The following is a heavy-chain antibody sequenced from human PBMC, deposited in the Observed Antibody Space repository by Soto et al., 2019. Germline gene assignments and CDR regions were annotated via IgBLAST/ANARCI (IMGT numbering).Heavy chain of an antibody. CDR1: GFTVSSNY. D-gene: IGHD6-13*01. Sequence: EVQLVESGGGLIQPGGSLRLSCAASGFTVSSNYMSWVRQAPGKGLEWVSVIYSGGSTYYADAVKGRFTISRDNSKNTLYLQMNSLRAADTAVYYCARDPPAGTFSYYGMDVWGQGTTVTVSS. CDR3: ARDPPAGTFSYYGMDV. J-gene: IGHJ6*02. CDR2: IYSGGST. V-gene: IGHV3-53*01.